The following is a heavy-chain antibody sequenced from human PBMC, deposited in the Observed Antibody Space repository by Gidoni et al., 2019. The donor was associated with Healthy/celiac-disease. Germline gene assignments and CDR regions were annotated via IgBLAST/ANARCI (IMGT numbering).Heavy chain of an antibody. D-gene: IGHD2-2*01. CDR2: IYYSGST. V-gene: IGHV4-39*01. CDR3: ARPGYCSSTSYPAYYYYGMDV. CDR1: GGSISSSSYY. J-gene: IGHJ6*02. Sequence: QLQLQESGPGLVKPSETLSLTCTVSGGSISSSSYYWGWIRQPPGKGLEWIGSIYYSGSTYYNPSLKSRVTISVDTSKNQFSLKLSSVTAADTAVYYCARPGYCSSTSYPAYYYYGMDVWGQGTTVTVSS.